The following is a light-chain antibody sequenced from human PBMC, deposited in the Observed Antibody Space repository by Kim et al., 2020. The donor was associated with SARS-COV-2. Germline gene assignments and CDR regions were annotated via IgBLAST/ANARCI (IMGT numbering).Light chain of an antibody. CDR2: QDN. J-gene: IGLJ1*01. V-gene: IGLV3-1*01. CDR3: QAWDSSTYV. CDR1: KLGDKY. Sequence: SYELTQPPSVSVFPGQTASITCSGDKLGDKYASWYQQKSGQSPVLVIYQDNKRPSGIPERFSGSNSGNTATLTISGTQAMDEADYYCQAWDSSTYVFGPGTKLTVL.